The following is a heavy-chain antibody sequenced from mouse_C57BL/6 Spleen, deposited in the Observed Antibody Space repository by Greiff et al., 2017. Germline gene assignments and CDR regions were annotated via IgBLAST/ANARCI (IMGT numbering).Heavy chain of an antibody. CDR1: GYTFTSYW. CDR2: IDPSDSYT. D-gene: IGHD2-2*01. CDR3: ARPYGYYFDY. V-gene: IGHV1-59*01. J-gene: IGHJ2*01. Sequence: QVQLQQPGAELVRPGTSVKLSCKASGYTFTSYWMHWVKQRPGQGLEWIGVIDPSDSYTNYNQKFKGKATLTVDTSSSTAYMQLSSLTSEDSAVYYCARPYGYYFDYWGQGTTLTVSS.